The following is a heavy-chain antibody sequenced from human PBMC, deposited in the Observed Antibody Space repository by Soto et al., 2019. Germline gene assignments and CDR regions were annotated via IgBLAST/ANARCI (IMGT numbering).Heavy chain of an antibody. CDR2: INLNSGDT. V-gene: IGHV1-8*01. Sequence: QVQLVQSGAEVKKPGASVKVSCKASGYTFTSYDINWVRQAAGQGLEWMGWINLNSGDTDSAQQFQGRLTMPRDTSICTAYMELSSLTSEDTAVYYCARGRGWRDYWGQGTLVTVSS. CDR1: GYTFTSYD. D-gene: IGHD6-19*01. J-gene: IGHJ4*02. CDR3: ARGRGWRDY.